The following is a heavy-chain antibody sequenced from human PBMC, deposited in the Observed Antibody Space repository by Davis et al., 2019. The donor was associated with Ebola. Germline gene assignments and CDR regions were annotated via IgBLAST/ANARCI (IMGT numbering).Heavy chain of an antibody. CDR3: ARADGDYVHFDY. CDR1: GGSFSGYY. D-gene: IGHD4-17*01. V-gene: IGHV4-59*01. J-gene: IGHJ4*02. CDR2: IYYSGST. Sequence: SQTLSLTCAVYGGSFSGYYWGWIRQPPGKGLEWIGYIYYSGSTNYNPSLKSRVTISVDTSKNQFSLKLSSVTAADTAVYYCARADGDYVHFDYWGQGILVTVSS.